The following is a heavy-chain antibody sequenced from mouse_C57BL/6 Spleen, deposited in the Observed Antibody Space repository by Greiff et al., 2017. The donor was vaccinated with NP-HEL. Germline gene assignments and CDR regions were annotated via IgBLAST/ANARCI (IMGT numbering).Heavy chain of an antibody. V-gene: IGHV5-4*03. CDR1: GFTFSSYA. CDR3: ARAYYGSSRGYFDV. Sequence: EVKLVESGGGLVKPGGSLKLSCAASGFTFSSYAMSWVRQTPEKRLEWVATISDGGSYTYYPDNVKGRFTISRDNAKNNLYLQMSHLKSEDTAMYYCARAYYGSSRGYFDVWGTGTTVTVSS. J-gene: IGHJ1*03. CDR2: ISDGGSYT. D-gene: IGHD1-1*01.